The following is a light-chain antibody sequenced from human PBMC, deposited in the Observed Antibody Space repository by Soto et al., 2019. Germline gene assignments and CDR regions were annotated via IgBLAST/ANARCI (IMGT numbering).Light chain of an antibody. Sequence: QSVLTQPASVSGSPGQSITISRTGTSSDVGSYNLVSWYQQHPGKAPKLMIYEGSKRPSGVSNRFSGSKSGNTASLTISGLQAEDEADYYCCSYAASRGVFGTGTKDTVL. CDR2: EGS. V-gene: IGLV2-23*01. J-gene: IGLJ1*01. CDR1: SSDVGSYNL. CDR3: CSYAASRGV.